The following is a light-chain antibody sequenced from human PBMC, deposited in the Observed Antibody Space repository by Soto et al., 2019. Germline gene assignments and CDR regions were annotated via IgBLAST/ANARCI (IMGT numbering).Light chain of an antibody. Sequence: EIVLTQSPGTLSLSPGERATLSCRASQSVSHNSLAGYQQKPGQAPRLLISGASNMATAIPDRFSGSGSGRDFTLAISRLAPEDVAVYYCQHYGTASFTFGTGTRVDLK. CDR3: QHYGTASFT. J-gene: IGKJ3*01. CDR2: GAS. CDR1: QSVSHNS. V-gene: IGKV3-20*01.